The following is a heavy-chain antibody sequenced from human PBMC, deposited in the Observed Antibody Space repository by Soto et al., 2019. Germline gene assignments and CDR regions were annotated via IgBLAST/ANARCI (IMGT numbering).Heavy chain of an antibody. J-gene: IGHJ4*02. D-gene: IGHD2-15*01. CDR1: GYTFSTYY. V-gene: IGHV1-46*01. CDR3: ARDRVVRAATVVDS. Sequence: QVQLVQSGAEVKKPGTSVMLSCKASGYTFSTYYIHWVRQAPGQGLEWMGLINPSGGSTTYAQRFQGRVSMTSDTSTITVYMDLTSLRSEDTAVYYCARDRVVRAATVVDSWGQGTLVTVSS. CDR2: INPSGGST.